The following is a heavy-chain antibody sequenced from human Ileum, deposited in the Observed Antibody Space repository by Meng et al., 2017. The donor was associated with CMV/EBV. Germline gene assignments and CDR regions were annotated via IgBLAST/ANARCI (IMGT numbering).Heavy chain of an antibody. CDR1: GGSISSYT. CDR3: ARGRATAFQSLDQDYFDY. CDR2: IYLSGRT. Sequence: QASGPGFGTAAATLSPACRVSGGSISSYTWSWIRQPAGKALEWIGRIYLSGRTNYNPSLKSRVIMSVDTSKTQFSLNLSSVTAADTAVYYCARGRATAFQSLDQDYFDYWGQGTLVTVSS. D-gene: IGHD5-12*01. J-gene: IGHJ4*02. V-gene: IGHV4-4*07.